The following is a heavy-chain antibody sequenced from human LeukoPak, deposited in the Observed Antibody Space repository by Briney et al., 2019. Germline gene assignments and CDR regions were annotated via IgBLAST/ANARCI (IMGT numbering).Heavy chain of an antibody. J-gene: IGHJ6*02. V-gene: IGHV4-30-2*01. Sequence: SQTLSLTCAVSGASISSGGYSWTWIRQPPGKGLGWIGYIYHSGRTYYNPSPKSRVTISVDRSKNQFSLKLSSVTVADAAVYYCARSLLGYDGSAYYGSGMDVWGQGTTVTVSS. CDR1: GASISSGGYS. CDR3: ARSLLGYDGSAYYGSGMDV. D-gene: IGHD3-22*01. CDR2: IYHSGRT.